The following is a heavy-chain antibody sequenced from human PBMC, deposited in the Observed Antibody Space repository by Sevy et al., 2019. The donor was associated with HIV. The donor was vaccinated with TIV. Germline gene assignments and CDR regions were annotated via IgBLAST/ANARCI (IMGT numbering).Heavy chain of an antibody. Sequence: GGSLRLSCAASGFSLTTSDMHWVRQAPGKGLEWVAYVRNDGSNKYYADSVKGRFTISRDVSKSTLYLQMDSLTAEDTAMFYCAKTLQKLPFHPHYFDYWGQGTLVTVSS. D-gene: IGHD2-21*02. CDR2: VRNDGSNK. V-gene: IGHV3-30*02. CDR1: GFSLTTSD. CDR3: AKTLQKLPFHPHYFDY. J-gene: IGHJ4*02.